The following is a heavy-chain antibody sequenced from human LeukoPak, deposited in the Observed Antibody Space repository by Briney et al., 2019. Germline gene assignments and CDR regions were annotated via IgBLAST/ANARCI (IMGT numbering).Heavy chain of an antibody. J-gene: IGHJ4*02. CDR3: ARSSLYRSSWYFDY. Sequence: SQTLSLTCTVSGGSISSGDYYWSWIRQPPGKGLEWIGYIYYSGSTYYNPSLKSRVTISIDTSKNQFSLKLSSVTAADTAVYYCARSSLYRSSWYFDYWGQGTPVTVSS. V-gene: IGHV4-30-4*08. CDR2: IYYSGST. D-gene: IGHD6-13*01. CDR1: GGSISSGDYY.